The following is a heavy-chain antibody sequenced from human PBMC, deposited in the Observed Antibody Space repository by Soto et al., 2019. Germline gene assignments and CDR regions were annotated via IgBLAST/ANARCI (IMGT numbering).Heavy chain of an antibody. CDR2: ISGSGGST. V-gene: IGHV3-23*01. Sequence: EVQLLESGGGLVQPGGSLRLSCAASGFTFSSYAMSWVRQAPGKGLEWVSAISGSGGSTYYADSVKGRFTISRNNSKNTLYLQMNSLRAEATAVYYCAKDASAAYQLLSPFDYWGQGTLVTVSS. J-gene: IGHJ4*02. CDR3: AKDASAAYQLLSPFDY. D-gene: IGHD2-2*01. CDR1: GFTFSSYA.